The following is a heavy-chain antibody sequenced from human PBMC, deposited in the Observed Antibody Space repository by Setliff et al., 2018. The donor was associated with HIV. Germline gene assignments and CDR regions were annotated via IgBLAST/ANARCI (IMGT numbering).Heavy chain of an antibody. J-gene: IGHJ4*02. Sequence: SLRLSCVASGFTFSTYGMHWVRQAPGKGLEWVAFIRYDGSNKYYADSVKGRFTISRDSSMNTLYLQMNSLRAEDTAVYYCAKDRDCSGGSCYSEDFDYWGQGTLVTVSS. CDR2: IRYDGSNK. CDR1: GFTFSTYG. D-gene: IGHD2-15*01. CDR3: AKDRDCSGGSCYSEDFDY. V-gene: IGHV3-30*02.